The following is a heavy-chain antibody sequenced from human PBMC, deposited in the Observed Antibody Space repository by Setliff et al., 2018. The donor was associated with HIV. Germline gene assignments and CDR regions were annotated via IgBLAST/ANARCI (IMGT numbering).Heavy chain of an antibody. CDR1: GGSISSHY. CDR2: VYYSGST. D-gene: IGHD3-16*01. J-gene: IGHJ3*02. Sequence: SETLSLTCTVSGGSISSHYWSWIRQPPGKGLEWIGSVYYSGSTNYNPSLKSRITISLDTSKSQFSLKLGSVTAADTAVYYCAKTVVGDSYALPNDGFDIWGQGTMVTVS. CDR3: AKTVVGDSYALPNDGFDI. V-gene: IGHV4-59*11.